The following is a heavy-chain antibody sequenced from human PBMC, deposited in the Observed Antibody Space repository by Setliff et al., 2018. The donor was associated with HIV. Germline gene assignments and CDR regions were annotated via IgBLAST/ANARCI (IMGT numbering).Heavy chain of an antibody. J-gene: IGHJ4*02. CDR2: IIPVFGTT. Sequence: GASVKVSCKASGGTFSSYAISWVRQAPGQGLDWMGGIIPVFGTTNYAQKFQGRVTITADASTSTAYMELSSLRSEDTAVYYCARGGVYYYDSSGWSMDYWGQGTLVTVSS. V-gene: IGHV1-69*13. D-gene: IGHD3-22*01. CDR3: ARGGVYYYDSSGWSMDY. CDR1: GGTFSSYA.